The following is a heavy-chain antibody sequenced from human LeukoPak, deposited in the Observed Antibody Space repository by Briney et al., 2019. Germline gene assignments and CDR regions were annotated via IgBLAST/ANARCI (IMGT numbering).Heavy chain of an antibody. CDR1: GYTFTGYY. J-gene: IGHJ3*02. V-gene: IGHV1-2*02. CDR2: INPNSGGT. D-gene: IGHD3-3*01. CDR3: VSLREYDLWSGYNYAFDI. Sequence: ASVKVSCKASGYTFTGYYMHWVRQAPGQGLEWMGWINPNSGGTNYAQKFQGRVTMTRDTSISTAYMELSRLRSDDTAVYYCVSLREYDLWSGYNYAFDIWGQGTMVTVSS.